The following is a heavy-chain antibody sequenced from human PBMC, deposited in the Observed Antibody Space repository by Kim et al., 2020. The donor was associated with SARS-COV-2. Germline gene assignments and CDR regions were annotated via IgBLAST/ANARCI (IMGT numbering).Heavy chain of an antibody. V-gene: IGHV4-59*01. D-gene: IGHD4-17*01. Sequence: SETLSLTCTVSGGSISSYYWSWIRQPPGKGLEWIGYIYYSGSTNYNPSLKSRVTIPVDTSKNQFSLKLSSVTAADTAVYYCARGDTVTLGYWGQGTLVTVSS. CDR3: ARGDTVTLGY. CDR1: GGSISSYY. J-gene: IGHJ4*02. CDR2: IYYSGST.